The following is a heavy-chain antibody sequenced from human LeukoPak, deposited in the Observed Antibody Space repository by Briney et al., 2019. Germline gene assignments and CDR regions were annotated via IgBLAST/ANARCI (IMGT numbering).Heavy chain of an antibody. Sequence: GASVKVSCKASGYTFTSYDINWVRQATGQGLEWMGWMNPNSGNTGYAQKFQGRVTMTRNTSISTAYMELSSLRSEDTAVYYCARKQVTILGVVMMDVWGKGTTVTVSS. CDR3: ARKQVTILGVVMMDV. V-gene: IGHV1-8*01. D-gene: IGHD3-3*01. CDR1: GYTFTSYD. CDR2: MNPNSGNT. J-gene: IGHJ6*04.